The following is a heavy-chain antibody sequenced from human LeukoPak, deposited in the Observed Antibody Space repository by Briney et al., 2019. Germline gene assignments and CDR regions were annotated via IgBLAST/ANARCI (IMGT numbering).Heavy chain of an antibody. CDR3: ARLLAPAFDI. CDR1: GGSISCGDYY. CDR2: IYYSGST. V-gene: IGHV4-30-4*08. Sequence: SQTLSLTCTVSGGSISCGDYYWSWIRQPPGKGLEWIGYIYYSGSTYYNPSLKSLVTISVDTSKNQFSLKLSSVTAADTAVYYCARLLAPAFDIWGQGTMVTVSS. D-gene: IGHD3-3*02. J-gene: IGHJ3*02.